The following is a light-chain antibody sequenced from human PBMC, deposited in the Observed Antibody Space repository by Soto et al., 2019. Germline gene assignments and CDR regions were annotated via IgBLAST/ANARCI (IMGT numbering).Light chain of an antibody. CDR3: HHLDDSPPWT. V-gene: IGKV3-20*01. J-gene: IGKJ1*01. Sequence: EIVLTPSPGTLSLSPVERATLSCRASQSVSSSYLAWYQQKPGQAPRLLIYGASSRATGIPDRFSGSGSGTDFTLTISRLEPEDFAVYYCHHLDDSPPWTFGQGTKVDIK. CDR1: QSVSSSY. CDR2: GAS.